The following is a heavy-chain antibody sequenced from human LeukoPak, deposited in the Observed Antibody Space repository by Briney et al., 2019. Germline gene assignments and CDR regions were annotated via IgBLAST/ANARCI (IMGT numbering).Heavy chain of an antibody. CDR1: GLTFSDYY. D-gene: IGHD6-13*01. CDR2: ISSSGSTI. J-gene: IGHJ4*02. CDR3: ARGLYSSSWYDFDY. Sequence: GGSLRLSCAASGLTFSDYYMSWIRQAPGKGLEWVSYISSSGSTIYYADSVKGRFTISRDNAKNSLYLQMNSLRAEDTAVYYCARGLYSSSWYDFDYWGQGILVSVSS. V-gene: IGHV3-11*01.